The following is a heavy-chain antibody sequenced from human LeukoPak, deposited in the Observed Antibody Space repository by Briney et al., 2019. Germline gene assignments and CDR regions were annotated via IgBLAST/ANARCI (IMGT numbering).Heavy chain of an antibody. V-gene: IGHV3-9*01. Sequence: GGSLRLSCAASGFTFDDYAMHWLRQAPGKGLEWVSGISWNSGSIGYADSVKGRFTISRDNAKNSLYLQMSSLRAEDTALYYCAKSNDLDYWGQGTLVTVSS. CDR2: ISWNSGSI. D-gene: IGHD2-8*01. J-gene: IGHJ4*02. CDR1: GFTFDDYA. CDR3: AKSNDLDY.